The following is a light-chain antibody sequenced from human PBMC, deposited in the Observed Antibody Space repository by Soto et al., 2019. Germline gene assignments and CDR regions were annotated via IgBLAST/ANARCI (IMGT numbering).Light chain of an antibody. Sequence: DIQMTQSPSSLSASVGDRVTITCRAKESVSSYVNWYQQKPGKAPKLLIYAASSLQSGVPARFSGSGSVTDFTLTIRGLQPEYFATYYCQQSYSKWTFGQGTKVEIK. CDR1: ESVSSY. CDR2: AAS. J-gene: IGKJ1*01. CDR3: QQSYSKWT. V-gene: IGKV1-39*01.